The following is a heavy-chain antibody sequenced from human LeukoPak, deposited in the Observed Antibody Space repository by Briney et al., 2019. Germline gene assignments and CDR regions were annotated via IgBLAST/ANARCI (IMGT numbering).Heavy chain of an antibody. Sequence: GGSLRLSFAGSGFTFRSSWMNWVRQAPGKGLEWLAIIKQDGTEKHYKGSVEGRFTISRDNAKNSLHLQMNSLRAQDRAVCYCAGGCGYLITSGGQGTLVTVS. D-gene: IGHD3-22*01. CDR1: GFTFRSSW. CDR2: IKQDGTEK. J-gene: IGHJ4*02. V-gene: IGHV3-7*01. CDR3: AGGCGYLITS.